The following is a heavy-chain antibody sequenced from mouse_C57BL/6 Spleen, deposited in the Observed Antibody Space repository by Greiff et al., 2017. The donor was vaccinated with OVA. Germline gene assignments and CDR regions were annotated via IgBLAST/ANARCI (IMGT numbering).Heavy chain of an antibody. CDR3: ARPYYYGSSFAWFAY. CDR1: GFTFGDFE. J-gene: IGHJ3*01. CDR2: ISSGSSTI. V-gene: IGHV5-17*01. Sequence: EVKLVESGGGLVKPGGSLKLSCAASGFTFGDFEMTWVRRAPEKGLGGVAYISSGSSTIYYADTVKGRFTISRDNAKNTLFLQMTSLSSEDTAMYDCARPYYYGSSFAWFAYWGQGTLVTVSA. D-gene: IGHD1-1*01.